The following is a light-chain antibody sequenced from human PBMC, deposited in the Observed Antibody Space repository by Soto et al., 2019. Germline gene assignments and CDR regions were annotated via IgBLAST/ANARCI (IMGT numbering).Light chain of an antibody. CDR2: EVS. CDR3: SSYAGSNIHYV. CDR1: SSDVGGYNY. J-gene: IGLJ1*01. V-gene: IGLV2-8*01. Sequence: QSALTHPPSASGSPVQSVTISCTGTSSDVGGYNYVSWYQQHPGKAPKLMIYEVSKRPSGVPDRFSGSKSGNTASLTVSGLQAEDEADYYCSSYAGSNIHYVFGTGTKVTVL.